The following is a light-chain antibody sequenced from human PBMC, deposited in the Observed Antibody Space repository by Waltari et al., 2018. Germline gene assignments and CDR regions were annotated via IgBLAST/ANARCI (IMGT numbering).Light chain of an antibody. CDR3: ETGGHGTWV. CDR2: VNSDGSH. J-gene: IGLJ3*02. V-gene: IGLV4-69*01. CDR1: SGHSSNI. Sequence: QLVLTQSPSASASLGASVKLTCTLSSGHSSNIIAWLQQRPERGPRYLRKVNSDGSHSKGDDIPDRFSGSSSGAERYLTISSLQSEDEADYYCETGGHGTWVFGGGTKLTVL.